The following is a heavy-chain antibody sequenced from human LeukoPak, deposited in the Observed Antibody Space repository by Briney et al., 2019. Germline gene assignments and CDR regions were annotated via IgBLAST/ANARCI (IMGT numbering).Heavy chain of an antibody. CDR1: GGSVSSGSYY. V-gene: IGHV4-61*10. CDR3: TRTYSGSSIDY. Sequence: SETLSLTCTVSGGSVSSGSYYWSWIRQPAGKGLEWIGRIYTSGSTNYNPSLKSRVTISVDTSKNQFSLKLSSVTAADTAVYYCTRTYSGSSIDYWGQGTLVTVSS. D-gene: IGHD1-26*01. J-gene: IGHJ4*02. CDR2: IYTSGST.